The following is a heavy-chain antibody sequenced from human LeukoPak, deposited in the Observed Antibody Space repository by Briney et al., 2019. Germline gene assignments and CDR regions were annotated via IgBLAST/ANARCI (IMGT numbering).Heavy chain of an antibody. CDR2: ITHSGST. D-gene: IGHD3-3*01. J-gene: IGHJ6*03. CDR1: GGSFSGYY. CDR3: ARGYGYDFWSGYYGGYMDV. Sequence: PSETLSLTCVVSGGSFSGYYWSWIRQPPGKGLEWVGEITHSGSTNYNPSLTSRVTISVDTSKNQFSLKLSSVTAADTAVYYCARGYGYDFWSGYYGGYMDVWGKGTTVTVSS. V-gene: IGHV4-34*01.